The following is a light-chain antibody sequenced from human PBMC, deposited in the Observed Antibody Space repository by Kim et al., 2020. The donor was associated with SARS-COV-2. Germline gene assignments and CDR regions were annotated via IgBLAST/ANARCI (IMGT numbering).Light chain of an antibody. CDR3: QQYSYWPPSYT. CDR1: QSVSSN. V-gene: IGKV3-15*01. Sequence: EIVMTQSPATLSVSPGERATLSCSASQSVSSNLAWYQQKRGQAPRLLIYGASTRATGIPARFSGSGSGTEFTLTITSLQSEDFAVYYCQQYSYWPPSYTFGQGTKLEI. J-gene: IGKJ2*01. CDR2: GAS.